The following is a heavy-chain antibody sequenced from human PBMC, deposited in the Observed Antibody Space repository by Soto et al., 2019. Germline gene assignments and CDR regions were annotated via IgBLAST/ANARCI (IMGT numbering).Heavy chain of an antibody. CDR2: TNTGNGNT. J-gene: IGHJ5*02. CDR3: ARDYGGKYDP. Sequence: ASVKVSCKASGYTLSSYGIHWVRQAPGQGLQWMGWTNTGNGNTKYSQKFQGRVTFTRDTSASTAYMDLSSLRSEDTAVYYCARDYGGKYDPWGQGTLVTVS. CDR1: GYTLSSYG. V-gene: IGHV1-3*04. D-gene: IGHD4-17*01.